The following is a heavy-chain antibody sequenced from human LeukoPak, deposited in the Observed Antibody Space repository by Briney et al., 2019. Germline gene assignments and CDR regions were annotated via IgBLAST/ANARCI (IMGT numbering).Heavy chain of an antibody. V-gene: IGHV3-30*01. CDR3: ARVRAATQSFDY. Sequence: GGSLRLSCAASGFTFSSYAMHWVRQAPGKGLEWVAVISYDGSNEYYADSVKGRFTISRDNSRNTLYLQMNSLRAEDRAVYYCARVRAATQSFDYWGQGTLVTVSS. D-gene: IGHD6-13*01. CDR2: ISYDGSNE. J-gene: IGHJ4*02. CDR1: GFTFSSYA.